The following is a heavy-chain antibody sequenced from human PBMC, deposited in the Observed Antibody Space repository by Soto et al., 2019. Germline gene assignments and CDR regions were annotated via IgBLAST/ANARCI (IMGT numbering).Heavy chain of an antibody. J-gene: IGHJ4*02. CDR2: INPGDSET. V-gene: IGHV5-51*01. CDR3: ARQATYYVIRSGYYLDY. Sequence: GGSLKISCKGSGYSFTSYWIAWVRQMPGKGLEWMAIINPGDSETKYSPSFQGQVTISADKSINTAYLQWSSLKASDTAMYYCARQATYYVIRSGYYLDYWGQGTQVTVSP. CDR1: GYSFTSYW. D-gene: IGHD3-3*01.